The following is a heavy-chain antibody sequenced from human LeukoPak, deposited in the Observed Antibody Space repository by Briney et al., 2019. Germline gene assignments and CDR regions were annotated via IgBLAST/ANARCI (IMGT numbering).Heavy chain of an antibody. CDR2: IKQDGSEK. CDR1: GFTLSSYR. V-gene: IGHV3-7*01. CDR3: AREGRTTIFDY. J-gene: IGHJ4*02. D-gene: IGHD1-1*01. Sequence: GGSLRLSCAASGFTLSSYRMSWVRPPPGKGREWVANIKQDGSEKYYVDSVKGRFTISRDNAKNSLYLQMNSLRAEDRAVYYCAREGRTTIFDYWGQGTLVTVSS.